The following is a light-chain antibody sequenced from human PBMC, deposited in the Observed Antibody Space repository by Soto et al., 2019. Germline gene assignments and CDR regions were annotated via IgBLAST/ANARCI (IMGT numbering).Light chain of an antibody. CDR2: GAS. J-gene: IGKJ1*01. Sequence: EIVLTQSPGTLSLSPGERATLSCRASQSVDTKYLAWYKFKPGQAPRIIIFGASGRATGIPDRFSGSGSGTDITLTISRLEPEDFAVYYCQQYGSLSWTCGQGTRVEIK. V-gene: IGKV3-20*01. CDR3: QQYGSLSWT. CDR1: QSVDTKY.